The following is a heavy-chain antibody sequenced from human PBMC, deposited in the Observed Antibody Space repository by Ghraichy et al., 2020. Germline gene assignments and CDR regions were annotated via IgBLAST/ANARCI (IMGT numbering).Heavy chain of an antibody. CDR3: ARVREYCSGGSCHGMDV. CDR2: ISSISSYI. V-gene: IGHV3-21*01. CDR1: GFTFSSYS. J-gene: IGHJ6*02. D-gene: IGHD2-15*01. Sequence: GGSLRLSCAASGFTFSSYSMNWVRQAPGKGLEWVSSISSISSYIYYADSVKGRFTISRDNAKNSLYLQMNSLRAEDTAVYYCARVREYCSGGSCHGMDVWGQGTTVTVSS.